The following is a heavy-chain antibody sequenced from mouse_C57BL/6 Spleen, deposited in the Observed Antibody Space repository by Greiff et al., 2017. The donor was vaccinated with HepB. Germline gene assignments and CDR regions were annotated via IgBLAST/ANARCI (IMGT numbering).Heavy chain of an antibody. V-gene: IGHV1-80*01. CDR3: ARSGLERYYFDY. D-gene: IGHD1-1*01. J-gene: IGHJ2*01. Sequence: QVQLQQSGAELVKPGASVKISCKASGYAFSSYWMNWVKQRPGKGLEWIGQIYPGDGDTNYNGKFKGKATLTADKSSSTAYMQLSSLTSEDSAVYFCARSGLERYYFDYWGQGTTLTVSS. CDR2: IYPGDGDT. CDR1: GYAFSSYW.